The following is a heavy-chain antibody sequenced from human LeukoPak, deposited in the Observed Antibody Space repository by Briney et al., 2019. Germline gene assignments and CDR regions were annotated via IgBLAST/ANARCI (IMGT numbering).Heavy chain of an antibody. V-gene: IGHV3-53*01. J-gene: IGHJ4*02. CDR3: TKGDITMIPD. CDR2: IYSGGTT. D-gene: IGHD3-22*01. CDR1: GFTVSNNY. Sequence: PGGSLRLSCAASGFTVSNNYMGWVRQAPGKGLEWVSIIYSGGTTYYADSVKGRFTISRDNSKNTLFLQMNSLRAEDTAVYYCTKGDITMIPDWGQGTLVTVSS.